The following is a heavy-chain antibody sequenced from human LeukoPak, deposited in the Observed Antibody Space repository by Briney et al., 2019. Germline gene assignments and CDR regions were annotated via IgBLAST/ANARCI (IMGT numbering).Heavy chain of an antibody. J-gene: IGHJ6*02. V-gene: IGHV3-30-3*01. CDR3: ARDHWYCSSTSCFNYYYYYGMDV. D-gene: IGHD2-2*01. CDR1: GFTFSSYA. Sequence: PGGSLRLSCAASGFTFSSYAMHWVRQAPGKGLEWVAVISYDGSNKYYADSVKGRFTISRDNSKNTLYLQMNSLRAEDTAVYYCARDHWYCSSTSCFNYYYYYGMDVWGQGTTVTVSS. CDR2: ISYDGSNK.